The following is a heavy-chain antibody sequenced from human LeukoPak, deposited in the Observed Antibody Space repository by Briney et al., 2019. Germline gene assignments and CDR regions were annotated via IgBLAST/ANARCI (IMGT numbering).Heavy chain of an antibody. CDR1: GYTFTSYG. CDR2: ISAYNGNT. J-gene: IGHJ4*02. Sequence: APVKVSCKASGYTFTSYGISWVRQAPGQGLEWMGWISAYNGNTNYAQKLQGRVTMTTDTSTSTAYMELRSLRSDDTAVYYCARDTANYYDSSSLIYGFDYWGQGTLVTVSS. V-gene: IGHV1-18*01. D-gene: IGHD3-22*01. CDR3: ARDTANYYDSSSLIYGFDY.